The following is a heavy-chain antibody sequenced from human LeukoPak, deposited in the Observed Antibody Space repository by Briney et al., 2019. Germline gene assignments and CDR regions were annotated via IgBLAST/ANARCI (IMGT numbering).Heavy chain of an antibody. D-gene: IGHD2/OR15-2a*01. V-gene: IGHV3-23*01. CDR1: GVSISSYA. Sequence: AGGSLRLSCAASGVSISSYAMSWVRQAPGKGLEWASAINGRGDNTYYADFVKGRFTISRDNSKSTVYLQMNSLRTEDTAVYYCAKDRVSPGFNWFDPWGQGTLVTVSS. J-gene: IGHJ5*02. CDR3: AKDRVSPGFNWFDP. CDR2: INGRGDNT.